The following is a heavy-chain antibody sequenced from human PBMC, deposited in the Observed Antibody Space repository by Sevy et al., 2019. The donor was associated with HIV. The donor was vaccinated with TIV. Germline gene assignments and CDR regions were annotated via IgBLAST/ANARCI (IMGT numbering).Heavy chain of an antibody. CDR3: ARDSDNYDILTGYYPFDH. J-gene: IGHJ4*02. Sequence: ASVKVSCKASGYTFTSYYMHWVRQAPGQGLEWMGIINPSGGSKSYAQRLQGRVTMTRDTSTSTVYMELSSLRSEDTAVYYCARDSDNYDILTGYYPFDHWGQGTLVTVSS. D-gene: IGHD3-9*01. CDR2: INPSGGSK. CDR1: GYTFTSYY. V-gene: IGHV1-46*01.